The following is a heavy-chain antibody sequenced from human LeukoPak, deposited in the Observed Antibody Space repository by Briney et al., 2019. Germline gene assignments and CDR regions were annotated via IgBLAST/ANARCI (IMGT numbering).Heavy chain of an antibody. D-gene: IGHD3-10*01. J-gene: IGHJ5*02. CDR2: MNPNSGNT. Sequence: ASVKVSCKASGYTFSNYDINWVRQAPGQGLEWMGWMNPNSGNTGSAQKFQGRVTMTRDTSISTAYMELSNLRSEDTAVYYCAREGAHESRMVRGVRRWFDPWGQGTLVTVSS. CDR1: GYTFSNYD. V-gene: IGHV1-8*02. CDR3: AREGAHESRMVRGVRRWFDP.